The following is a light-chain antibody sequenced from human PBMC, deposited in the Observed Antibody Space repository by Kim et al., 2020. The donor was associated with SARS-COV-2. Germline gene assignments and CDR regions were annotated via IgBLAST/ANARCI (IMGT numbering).Light chain of an antibody. CDR1: SIGSKS. V-gene: IGLV3-21*04. CDR3: QVRDSSSDHRVV. J-gene: IGLJ2*01. Sequence: SYELTQPPAVSVAPGKTARITCGGISIGSKSVHWYQQKPGQAPVLVISYDSDRPSGIPERFSGSNSGNTATLTISRVEAGDEADYYCQVRDSSSDHRVVF. CDR2: YDS.